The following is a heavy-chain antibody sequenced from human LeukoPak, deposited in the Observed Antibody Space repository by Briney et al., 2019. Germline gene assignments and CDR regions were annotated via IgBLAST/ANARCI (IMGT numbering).Heavy chain of an antibody. J-gene: IGHJ4*02. D-gene: IGHD6-13*01. V-gene: IGHV3-48*03. CDR3: ARENSIAAAGLDY. CDR1: GFTFSSYE. CDR2: ISSSGSTI. Sequence: GGSLRLSCAASGFTFSSYEMNWVRQAPGKGLEWVSYISSSGSTIYYADSVKGRFTISRDNAKNSLYLQMNSLRAEDTAVYYCARENSIAAAGLDYWGQGTLVTVSS.